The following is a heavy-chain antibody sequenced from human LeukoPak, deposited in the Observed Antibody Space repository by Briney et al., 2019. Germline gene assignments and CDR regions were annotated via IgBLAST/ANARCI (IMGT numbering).Heavy chain of an antibody. J-gene: IGHJ4*02. V-gene: IGHV1-69*04. CDR2: IIPILGIA. CDR1: GGTFSSYA. Sequence: GSSVKVSCKASGGTFSSYAISWVRQAPGQGLEWMGRIIPILGIANYAQKFQGRVTITADKSTSTAYMELSSLRSEDTAVYYCASENTRGRYFDYWGQGTLVTVSS. D-gene: IGHD1-14*01. CDR3: ASENTRGRYFDY.